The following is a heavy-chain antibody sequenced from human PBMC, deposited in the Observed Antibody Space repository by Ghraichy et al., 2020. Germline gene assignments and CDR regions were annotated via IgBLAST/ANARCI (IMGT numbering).Heavy chain of an antibody. CDR3: ATLAALDH. D-gene: IGHD6-13*01. Sequence: SLNISCSASGIIFSSSAMTWVRQAPGKGLEWVATVSGYNGNTYYADSVKGRFTISRDNSKNTLYLQMNSLRAEDTAEYYCATLAALDHWGQGTLVTVSS. V-gene: IGHV3-23*01. CDR1: GIIFSSSA. CDR2: VSGYNGNT. J-gene: IGHJ4*01.